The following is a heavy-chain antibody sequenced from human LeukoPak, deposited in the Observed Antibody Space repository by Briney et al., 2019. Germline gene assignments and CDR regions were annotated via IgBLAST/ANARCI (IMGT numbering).Heavy chain of an antibody. Sequence: SETLSLTCTVSGGSITSYYWSWIRQPPGKGLEWIGYIYHSGSTKYNPSLKSRVIISIDTSKHQFSLKLSSVTAADTAMYYSARGGDTSSWYAWFDPWGQGTLVTVSS. CDR3: ARGGDTSSWYAWFDP. CDR1: GGSITSYY. D-gene: IGHD6-13*01. V-gene: IGHV4-59*01. CDR2: IYHSGST. J-gene: IGHJ5*02.